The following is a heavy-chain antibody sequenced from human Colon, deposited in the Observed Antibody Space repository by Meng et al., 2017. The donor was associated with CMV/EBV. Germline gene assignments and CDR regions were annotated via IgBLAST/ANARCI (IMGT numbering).Heavy chain of an antibody. CDR3: ARGGSGYYYFDY. J-gene: IGHJ4*02. CDR1: GYIFTNNY. Sequence: ASVKVSCKTSGYIFTNNYIHWVRQAPGQGLEWMGIINPRGGSTGYPQNFQGRVTMTKDTSTSTVYMDLRSLRSEDTAVYYCARGGSGYYYFDYWGPGTLVTVSS. D-gene: IGHD3-9*01. CDR2: INPRGGST. V-gene: IGHV1-46*01.